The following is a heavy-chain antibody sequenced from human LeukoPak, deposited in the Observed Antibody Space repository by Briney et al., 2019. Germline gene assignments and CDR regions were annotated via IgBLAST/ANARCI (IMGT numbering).Heavy chain of an antibody. Sequence: ASVKVSCKPSGYTFSDYFLHWVRQAPGQGLEWMGWINPKSGSTRYAEKYQGRVSMTSDTSISTAFMELSTLRSDDTAVYYCARVDIVVVPVLDYWGQGTLVTVSS. CDR3: ARVDIVVVPVLDY. J-gene: IGHJ4*02. V-gene: IGHV1-2*02. CDR1: GYTFSDYF. D-gene: IGHD2-2*01. CDR2: INPKSGST.